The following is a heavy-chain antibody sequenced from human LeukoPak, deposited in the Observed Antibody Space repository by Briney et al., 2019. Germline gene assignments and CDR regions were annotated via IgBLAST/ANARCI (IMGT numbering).Heavy chain of an antibody. V-gene: IGHV3-30-3*01. CDR2: ISYDGSNK. CDR3: AKEGSSGSLLDIYYFDY. Sequence: GGSLRLSCAASGFTFSSYAMHWVRQVPGKGLEWVAVISYDGSNKYYADSVKGRFTISRDNSKNTLYLQMNSLRAEDTAVYYCAKEGSSGSLLDIYYFDYWGQGTLVTVSS. J-gene: IGHJ4*02. D-gene: IGHD6-19*01. CDR1: GFTFSSYA.